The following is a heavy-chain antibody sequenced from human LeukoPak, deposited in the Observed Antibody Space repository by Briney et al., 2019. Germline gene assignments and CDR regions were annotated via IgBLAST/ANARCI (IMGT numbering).Heavy chain of an antibody. V-gene: IGHV5-51*01. Sequence: GESLKISCKGFGYNFDTYWIVWVRQMPGKGLEWMGIIYPGDTDTIYSPSFQGQVTISADKSTSTAHLQWSSLKASDTAIYYCLRREGNSHYDYWGQGTLVTVSS. CDR1: GYNFDTYW. J-gene: IGHJ4*02. D-gene: IGHD4-23*01. CDR2: IYPGDTDT. CDR3: LRREGNSHYDY.